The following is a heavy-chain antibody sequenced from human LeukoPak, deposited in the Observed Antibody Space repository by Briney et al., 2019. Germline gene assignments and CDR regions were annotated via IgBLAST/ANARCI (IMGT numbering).Heavy chain of an antibody. D-gene: IGHD1-26*01. V-gene: IGHV4-4*02. J-gene: IGHJ4*02. Sequence: SGTLSLTCAVSGGSISSSNWWSWVRPPPGKGLEWIGEIYHSGSTNYNPSLKSRVTISVDKSKNQFSLRLSSVTAADTAVYYCARVMSYRSHFDYWGQGTLVTVSS. CDR1: GGSISSSNW. CDR2: IYHSGST. CDR3: ARVMSYRSHFDY.